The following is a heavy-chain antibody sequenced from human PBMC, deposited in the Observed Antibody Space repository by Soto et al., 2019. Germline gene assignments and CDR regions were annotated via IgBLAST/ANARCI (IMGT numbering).Heavy chain of an antibody. CDR1: GGTFSSYA. CDR3: AYSSGWYQRLGYYYYGMDV. Sequence: SVKVSFKASGGTFSSYAISWLRQAPGQGLEWMGGIIPIFGTANYAQKFQGRVTITADESTSTAYMELSSLRSEDTAVYYCAYSSGWYQRLGYYYYGMDVWGQGTTVTVSS. J-gene: IGHJ6*02. CDR2: IIPIFGTA. D-gene: IGHD6-19*01. V-gene: IGHV1-69*13.